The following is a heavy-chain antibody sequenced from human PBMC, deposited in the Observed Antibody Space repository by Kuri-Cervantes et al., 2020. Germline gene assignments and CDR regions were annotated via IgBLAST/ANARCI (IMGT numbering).Heavy chain of an antibody. CDR1: GYTFTSYG. Sequence: ASVKVSCKASGYTFTSYGISWVRQAPGQGLEWMGWISAYNGDTNYAQKLQGRVTMTTDTSTSTAYMELRSLRSDDTAVYYCARDAPPDYYDSSGYYYGWFDPWGQGTRVTESS. CDR2: ISAYNGDT. V-gene: IGHV1-18*01. J-gene: IGHJ5*02. D-gene: IGHD3-22*01. CDR3: ARDAPPDYYDSSGYYYGWFDP.